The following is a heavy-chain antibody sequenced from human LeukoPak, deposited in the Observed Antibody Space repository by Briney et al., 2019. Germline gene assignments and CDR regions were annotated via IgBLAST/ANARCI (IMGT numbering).Heavy chain of an antibody. CDR3: ARVQTRYYDTIAY. Sequence: ASVKVSCKASKYTFTAYYIHWVRQAPGQGLEWMGWINPDSGGTNYAQKFQGRVALTRDTSISTAYMELSRLTSDDTAVYYCARVQTRYYDTIAYWGQGTLVTVSS. D-gene: IGHD3-22*01. J-gene: IGHJ4*02. CDR2: INPDSGGT. CDR1: KYTFTAYY. V-gene: IGHV1-2*02.